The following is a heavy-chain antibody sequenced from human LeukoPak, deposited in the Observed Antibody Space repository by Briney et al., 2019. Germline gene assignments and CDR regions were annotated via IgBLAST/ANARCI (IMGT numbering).Heavy chain of an antibody. J-gene: IGHJ4*02. CDR1: GFVFSSYS. CDR3: ASDYQQPLDY. V-gene: IGHV3-21*01. CDR2: ISSGSSFK. Sequence: GGSLRLSCAASGFVFSSYSMNWVRQAPGKGLEWVSSISSGSSFKYYADSVKGRFTISRDNAKNSLYLQMSSLRAEDTAVYYCASDYQQPLDYWGQGALVTVSS. D-gene: IGHD2-2*01.